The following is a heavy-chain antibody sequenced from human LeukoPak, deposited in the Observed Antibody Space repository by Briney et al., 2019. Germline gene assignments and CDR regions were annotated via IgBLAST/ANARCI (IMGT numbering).Heavy chain of an antibody. Sequence: SETLSLTCTVSGGSISSSSYYWGWIRQPPGKGLEWIGSIYYSGGTYYNPSLKSRVTISVDTSKNQFSLKLSSVTAADTAVYYCARSGDCGGDCYSSYYYYGMDVWGQGTTVTVSS. CDR3: ARSGDCGGDCYSSYYYYGMDV. D-gene: IGHD2-21*02. V-gene: IGHV4-39*07. J-gene: IGHJ6*02. CDR2: IYYSGGT. CDR1: GGSISSSSYY.